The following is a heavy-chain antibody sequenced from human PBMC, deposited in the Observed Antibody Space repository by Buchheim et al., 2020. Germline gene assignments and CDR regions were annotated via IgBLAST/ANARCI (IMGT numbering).Heavy chain of an antibody. D-gene: IGHD5-18*01. CDR2: INPSGGGT. CDR1: GYSFTSYS. CDR3: ARGPRDTAMVKPLDY. V-gene: IGHV1-46*03. J-gene: IGHJ4*02. Sequence: QVQLVQSGAEVKKPGASVKVSCKASGYSFTSYSMHWVRQAPGQGLEWMGIINPSGGGTSYPQKFQGRVTVTRDTLTSPVYMELGSLRSEDTAVYYCARGPRDTAMVKPLDYWGQGTL.